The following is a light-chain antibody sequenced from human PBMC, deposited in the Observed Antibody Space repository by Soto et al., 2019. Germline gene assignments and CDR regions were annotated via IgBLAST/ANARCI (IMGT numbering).Light chain of an antibody. CDR1: QSISYF. CDR3: QQGYRTPLS. V-gene: IGKV1-39*01. CDR2: TAS. J-gene: IGKJ4*01. Sequence: DIQMTRSPSSLSASVGDRVTITCRASQSISYFLNWYQQKPGKAPTLLIYTASNLQDGVPSRFSGSGSGTDFTLTISSLEPEDFAIYYCQQGYRTPLSFGGGTKVEI.